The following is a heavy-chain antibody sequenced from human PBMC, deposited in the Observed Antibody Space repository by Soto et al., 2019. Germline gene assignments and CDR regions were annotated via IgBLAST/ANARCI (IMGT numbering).Heavy chain of an antibody. J-gene: IGHJ4*02. D-gene: IGHD5-12*01. CDR2: IKSKTDGGTT. V-gene: IGHV3-15*01. CDR1: GFTFSNAW. CDR3: TTAIVATELGFDY. Sequence: GGSLRLSCAASGFTFSNAWMSWVRQAPGKGLEWVGRIKSKTDGGTTDYAAPVKGRFTISRDDSKNTLYLQMNSLKTEDTAVYYCTTAIVATELGFDYWGQGTLVTVSS.